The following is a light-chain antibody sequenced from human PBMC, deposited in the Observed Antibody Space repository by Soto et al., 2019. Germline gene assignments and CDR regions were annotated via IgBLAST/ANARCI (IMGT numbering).Light chain of an antibody. CDR2: DAS. J-gene: IGKJ4*01. CDR3: QQRSNWPPLT. Sequence: EIVLTQSPATLSLSPGERATLSCRASQSVSNNLAWYQQKPGQAPRLLIYDASNRATGIPARFSGSGSGTDFTLTISSLEPEDFAVYYCQQRSNWPPLTCGGGIKVEIK. V-gene: IGKV3-11*01. CDR1: QSVSNN.